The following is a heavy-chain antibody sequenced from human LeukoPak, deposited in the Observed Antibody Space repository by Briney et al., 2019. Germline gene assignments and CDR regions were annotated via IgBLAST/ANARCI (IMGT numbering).Heavy chain of an antibody. J-gene: IGHJ4*02. CDR3: AREGWLRLGELSFNY. D-gene: IGHD3-16*02. Sequence: SETLSLTCTVSGGSINRYFWNWIRQPAGEELEWIWRMDATGSTNYNPSLKSRVTMSVDTSKNQFSLKLSSVTAADTAVYYCAREGWLRLGELSFNYWGQGTLVTVSS. V-gene: IGHV4-4*07. CDR1: GGSINRYF. CDR2: MDATGST.